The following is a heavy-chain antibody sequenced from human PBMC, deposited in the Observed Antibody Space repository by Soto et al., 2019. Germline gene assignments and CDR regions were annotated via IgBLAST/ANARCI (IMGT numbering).Heavy chain of an antibody. CDR3: ARQIYDSDTGPNFQYYFDS. V-gene: IGHV5-10-1*01. CDR2: IDPSDSQT. D-gene: IGHD3-22*01. CDR1: GYSFAGYW. J-gene: IGHJ4*02. Sequence: RKISCKGSGYSFAGYWITWVRQKPGKGLEWMGRIDPSDSQTYYSPSFRGHVTISVTKSITTVFLQWSSLRASDTAMYYCARQIYDSDTGPNFQYYFDSWGQGTPVTVSS.